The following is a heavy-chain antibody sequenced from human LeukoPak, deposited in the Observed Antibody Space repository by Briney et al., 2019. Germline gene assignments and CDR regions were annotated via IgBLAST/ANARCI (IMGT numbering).Heavy chain of an antibody. CDR1: GGSVCSSAFY. CDR3: ARHSSRLRHFDS. J-gene: IGHJ4*02. Sequence: PSETLSLTCTVSGGSVCSSAFYRGWIRQPPGKGLEWIGSIHYTGNTYYNSSLRNRVTISVDSPRNQFSLRLTSVTAADTAVYYCARHSSRLRHFDSWGQGTLVTVSS. D-gene: IGHD2-15*01. V-gene: IGHV4-39*01. CDR2: IHYTGNT.